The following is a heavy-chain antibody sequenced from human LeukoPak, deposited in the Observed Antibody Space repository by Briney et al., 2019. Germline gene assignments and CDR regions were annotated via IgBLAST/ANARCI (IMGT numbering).Heavy chain of an antibody. CDR3: AREVYDSSGYYFLHDY. J-gene: IGHJ4*02. V-gene: IGHV4-4*07. CDR2: IYTSGST. CDR1: SGSISSYY. D-gene: IGHD3-22*01. Sequence: SETLSLTCTVSSGSISSYYWSWIRQPAGKGLEWIGRIYTSGSTNYNPSLKSRVTMSVDTSKNQFSLKLSSVTAADTAVYYCAREVYDSSGYYFLHDYWGQGTLVTVSS.